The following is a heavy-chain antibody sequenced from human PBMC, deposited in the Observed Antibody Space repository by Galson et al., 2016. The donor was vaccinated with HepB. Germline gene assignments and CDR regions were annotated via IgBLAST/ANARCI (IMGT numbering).Heavy chain of an antibody. CDR1: GFSLSDYG. CDR2: ISESDDIT. V-gene: IGHV3-11*01. D-gene: IGHD3-10*01. Sequence: SLRLSCAASGFSLSDYGMSWIRQAPGKGLEWVSYISESDDITKYADSVKGRFTISRDNAKNSLYLHMDSLRVGDTAVYYCARDHPASFGGSDGFHFYGMDVWGQGTTVTVSS. CDR3: ARDHPASFGGSDGFHFYGMDV. J-gene: IGHJ6*02.